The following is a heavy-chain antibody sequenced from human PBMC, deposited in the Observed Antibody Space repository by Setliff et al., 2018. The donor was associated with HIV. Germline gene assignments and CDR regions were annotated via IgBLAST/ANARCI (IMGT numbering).Heavy chain of an antibody. J-gene: IGHJ4*02. D-gene: IGHD7-27*01. Sequence: SETLSLTCAVSGDSMSGYYWSWIRQSPGKKLEWIGYIHTSGSTNYNPSLKSRVTISLDTSNDRFSLRLSSVTAADTAVYYCVRAPTGELDFWGQGTLVTVSS. CDR3: VRAPTGELDF. CDR2: IHTSGST. V-gene: IGHV4-4*08. CDR1: GDSMSGYY.